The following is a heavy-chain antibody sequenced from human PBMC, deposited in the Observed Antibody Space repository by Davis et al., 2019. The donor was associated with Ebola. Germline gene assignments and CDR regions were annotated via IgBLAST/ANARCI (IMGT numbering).Heavy chain of an antibody. Sequence: GESLKISCAASGFTFSSYGMHWVRQAPGKGLEWVSAISGSGGSTYYADSVKGRFTISRDNAKNSLYLQMNSLRAEDTALYYCAKDSSGQHYYYYGMDVWGKGTTVTVSS. CDR1: GFTFSSYG. J-gene: IGHJ6*04. CDR2: ISGSGGST. CDR3: AKDSSGQHYYYYGMDV. D-gene: IGHD6-25*01. V-gene: IGHV3-NL1*01.